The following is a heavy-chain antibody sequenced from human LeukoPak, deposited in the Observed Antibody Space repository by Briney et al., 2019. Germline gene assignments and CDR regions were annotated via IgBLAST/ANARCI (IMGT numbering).Heavy chain of an antibody. Sequence: ASVKVSCKASGGTFSSYAISWVRQAPGQGLEWMGRIIPILGIANYAQKFQGRVTITADKSTSTAYMELSSLRSEDTAAYYCARDHYDSSGYYFGELVDYYYYGMDVWGQGTTVTVSS. D-gene: IGHD3-22*01. J-gene: IGHJ6*02. CDR2: IIPILGIA. CDR3: ARDHYDSSGYYFGELVDYYYYGMDV. CDR1: GGTFSSYA. V-gene: IGHV1-69*04.